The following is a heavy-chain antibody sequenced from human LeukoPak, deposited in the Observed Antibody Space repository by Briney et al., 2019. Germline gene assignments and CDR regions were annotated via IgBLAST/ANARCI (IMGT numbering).Heavy chain of an antibody. CDR2: ISYDGSNK. V-gene: IGHV3-30*18. Sequence: GGSLRLSCAASGSTFNSYGMHWVRQAPGKGLEWVAVISYDGSNKYYADSVKGRFTISRDNSKNMVYLQMNSLRAEDTAVYYCAKDVRTGVAGIDHYYYYGMDVWGQGTTVTVSS. J-gene: IGHJ6*02. CDR3: AKDVRTGVAGIDHYYYYGMDV. CDR1: GSTFNSYG. D-gene: IGHD1-14*01.